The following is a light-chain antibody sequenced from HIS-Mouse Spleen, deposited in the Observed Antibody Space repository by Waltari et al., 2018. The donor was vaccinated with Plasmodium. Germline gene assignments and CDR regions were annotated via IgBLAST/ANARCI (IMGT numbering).Light chain of an antibody. CDR1: SRRSYY. V-gene: IGLV3-19*01. CDR3: NPRDSSGNHVV. J-gene: IGLJ2*01. CDR2: DKN. Sequence: SSELTQDPAVSVALGQTVRITCQGDSRRSYYASWYQQKPGQAPLLVIYDKNNKPSRIPDRVSGDRAGNTASLNIGGAQAEDEADYYCNPRDSSGNHVVFRGGTKLTVL.